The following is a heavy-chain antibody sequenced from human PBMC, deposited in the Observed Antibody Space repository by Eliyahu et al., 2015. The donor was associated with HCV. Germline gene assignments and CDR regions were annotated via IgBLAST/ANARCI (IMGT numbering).Heavy chain of an antibody. J-gene: IGHJ4*02. Sequence: EVQLLESGGGLVQPGGSLRLSCAASGLTFSDYARNWVRQAPGKGLEWVXAITGGSTSTYYADSVKGRFTISRDNPENRLYMEMNSLRVEDTAIYYCARGRYVSGAYPDYWGQGTLVTVSS. D-gene: IGHD3-10*01. CDR2: ITGGSTST. CDR3: ARGRYVSGAYPDY. CDR1: GLTFSDYA. V-gene: IGHV3-23*01.